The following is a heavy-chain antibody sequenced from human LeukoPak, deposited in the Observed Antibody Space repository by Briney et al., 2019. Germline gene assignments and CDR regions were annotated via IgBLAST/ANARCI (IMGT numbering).Heavy chain of an antibody. CDR1: GYTFTSYG. CDR3: ARDRHSSGWPYWYFDL. CDR2: INPNSGGT. V-gene: IGHV1-2*04. J-gene: IGHJ2*01. Sequence: ASVKVSCKASGYTFTSYGISWVRQAPGQGLEWMGWINPNSGGTNYAQKFQGWVTMTRDTSISTAYMELSRLRSDDTAVYYCARDRHSSGWPYWYFDLWGRGTLVTVSS. D-gene: IGHD6-19*01.